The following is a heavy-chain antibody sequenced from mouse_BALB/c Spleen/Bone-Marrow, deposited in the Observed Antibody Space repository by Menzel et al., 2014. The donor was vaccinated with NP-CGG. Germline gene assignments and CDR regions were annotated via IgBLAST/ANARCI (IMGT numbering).Heavy chain of an antibody. CDR1: GYSFTGYL. CDR3: GSYWFAY. J-gene: IGHJ3*01. CDR2: INPYNGDT. Sequence: EVKLQESGPELVKPGASVKISCKASGYSFTGYLMNWVKQSHRKSPEWIGRINPYNGDTFYNQKFKGKATLTVDKSSSTAHMELLSLTSEDSAVYYCGSYWFAYWGQGTLVTVSA. V-gene: IGHV1-37*01.